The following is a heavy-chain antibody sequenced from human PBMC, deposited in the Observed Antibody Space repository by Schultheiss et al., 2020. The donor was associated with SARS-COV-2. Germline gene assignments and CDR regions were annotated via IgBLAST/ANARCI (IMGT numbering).Heavy chain of an antibody. CDR3: ARDFEYSGYHLVY. J-gene: IGHJ4*02. V-gene: IGHV1-3*01. CDR1: GYTFTSYA. CDR2: INAGNGNT. D-gene: IGHD5-12*01. Sequence: ASVKVSCKASGYTFTSYAMHWVRQAPGQRLEWMGWINAGNGNTKYSQKFQGRVTITRDTSASTAYMELSSLRSEDTAVYYCARDFEYSGYHLVYWGQGTLVTVSS.